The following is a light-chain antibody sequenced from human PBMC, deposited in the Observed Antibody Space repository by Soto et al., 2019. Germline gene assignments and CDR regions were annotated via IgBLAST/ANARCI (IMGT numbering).Light chain of an antibody. CDR3: QQGDSFPFT. CDR2: AAS. Sequence: DIQMTQSPSSVSASVGDTVTITCRASQDISSGVAWYQQKPGKAPKLLISAASSLQSGVPTRFSGRGSGTDFTLIISGLQPEDFATYFCQQGDSFPFTFGGGTKVEIK. J-gene: IGKJ4*01. CDR1: QDISSG. V-gene: IGKV1-12*01.